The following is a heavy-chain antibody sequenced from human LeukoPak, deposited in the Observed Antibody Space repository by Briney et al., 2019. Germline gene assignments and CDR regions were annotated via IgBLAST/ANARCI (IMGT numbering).Heavy chain of an antibody. J-gene: IGHJ4*02. CDR1: GGSISSGDYY. V-gene: IGHV4-30-4*08. CDR3: ARRKAWGGLSHFDY. Sequence: PSETLSLTCTVSGGSISSGDYYWSWIRQPPGKGLEWIGYIYYSGSTYYNPSLKSRVTISVDTSKNQFSLKLSSVTAADTAVYYCARRKAWGGLSHFDYWGQGTLVTVSS. D-gene: IGHD3-16*01. CDR2: IYYSGST.